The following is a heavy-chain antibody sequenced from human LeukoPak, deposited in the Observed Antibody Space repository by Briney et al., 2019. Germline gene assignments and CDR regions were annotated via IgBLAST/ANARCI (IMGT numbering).Heavy chain of an antibody. CDR3: TRVNTYYYDSSGYYLFGY. CDR2: INTNTGNP. D-gene: IGHD3-22*01. V-gene: IGHV7-4-1*02. Sequence: ASVKVSCKASGYIFTSYVINWVRQAPGQGLEWMGWINTNTGNPTYAQGFTGRFVFSLDTSVSTAYLQISSLKAEDTAVYYCTRVNTYYYDSSGYYLFGYWGQGTLVTVSS. CDR1: GYIFTSYV. J-gene: IGHJ4*02.